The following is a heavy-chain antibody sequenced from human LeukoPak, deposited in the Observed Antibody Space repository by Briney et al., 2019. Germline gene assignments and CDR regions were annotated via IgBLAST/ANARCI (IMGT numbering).Heavy chain of an antibody. CDR2: INHSGST. V-gene: IGHV4-34*01. CDR3: ARDPIHNWNDSGDY. Sequence: SETLSLTCAVYGGSFNGYYWSWIRQPPGKGLEWIGEINHSGSTNYNPSLKSRVTISVDTSKNQFSLKLSSVTAADTAVYYCARDPIHNWNDSGDYWGHGTLVTVSS. CDR1: GGSFNGYY. J-gene: IGHJ4*01. D-gene: IGHD1-1*01.